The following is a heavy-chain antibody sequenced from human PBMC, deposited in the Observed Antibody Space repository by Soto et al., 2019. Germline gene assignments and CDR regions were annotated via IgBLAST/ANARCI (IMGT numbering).Heavy chain of an antibody. CDR2: IVVGSGNT. J-gene: IGHJ6*02. Sequence: LVKGSCKTSGYRFTSSAGRWGRQTRKQRLEWIGWIVVGSGNTNYAQKFQERVTITRDMSTSTAYMELSSLRSEDTAVYYCAADQDIVVVVAGGMDVWGQGTTVTVSS. CDR1: GYRFTSSA. CDR3: AADQDIVVVVAGGMDV. V-gene: IGHV1-58*01. D-gene: IGHD2-15*01.